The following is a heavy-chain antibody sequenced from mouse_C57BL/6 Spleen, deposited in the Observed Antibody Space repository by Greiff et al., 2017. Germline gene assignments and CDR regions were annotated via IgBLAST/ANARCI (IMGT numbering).Heavy chain of an antibody. V-gene: IGHV1-19*01. CDR3: ARYTTVVAPSYYFDY. D-gene: IGHD1-1*01. J-gene: IGHJ2*01. Sequence: VQLQQSGPVLVKPGASVKMSCKASGYTFTDYYMNWVKQSHGKSLEWIGVINPYNGGTSYNQKFKGKATLTVDKSSSTAYMELNSLTSEDSAVYYCARYTTVVAPSYYFDYWGQGTTLTVSS. CDR2: INPYNGGT. CDR1: GYTFTDYY.